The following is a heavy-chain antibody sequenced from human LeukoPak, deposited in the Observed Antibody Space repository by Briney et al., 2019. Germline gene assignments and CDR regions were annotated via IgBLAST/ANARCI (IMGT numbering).Heavy chain of an antibody. Sequence: GGSLRLSCAASGFTFSSYAVSWVRQAPGKGLEWVSAITGSGGYTYNADSVKGRFTISRDNSKNTLYLQMNSPRAEDTAVYYCAKVGVAGGYYWFDPWGQGTLVTVSS. D-gene: IGHD6-19*01. CDR2: ITGSGGYT. V-gene: IGHV3-23*01. J-gene: IGHJ5*02. CDR1: GFTFSSYA. CDR3: AKVGVAGGYYWFDP.